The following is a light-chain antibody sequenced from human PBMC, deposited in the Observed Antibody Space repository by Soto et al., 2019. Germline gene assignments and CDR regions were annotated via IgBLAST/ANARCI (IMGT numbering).Light chain of an antibody. Sequence: EIVLTQSPGTRSLSPGERATLSCRTSQSINSRYLAWYQQKPGQAPRLLIYAASSRATGIPDRFSGSGSGTDFTLTISRLEPEYFAVYYCQQFGSSPGFTFGPGTKVDIK. V-gene: IGKV3-20*01. CDR3: QQFGSSPGFT. CDR2: AAS. CDR1: QSINSRY. J-gene: IGKJ3*01.